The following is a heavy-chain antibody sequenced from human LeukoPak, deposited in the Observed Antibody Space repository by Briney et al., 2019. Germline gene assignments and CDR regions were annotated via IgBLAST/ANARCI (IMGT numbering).Heavy chain of an antibody. J-gene: IGHJ5*02. D-gene: IGHD3-10*01. CDR1: GGSISSSSYY. Sequence: SETLSLTCTVSGGSISSSSYYWGWIRQPPGTGLEWIGSIYYSGSTYYNPSLKSRVTISVDTSKNQFSLKLSSVTAADTAVYYCARRRGVIQMRFDPWGQGTLVTVSS. V-gene: IGHV4-39*01. CDR2: IYYSGST. CDR3: ARRRGVIQMRFDP.